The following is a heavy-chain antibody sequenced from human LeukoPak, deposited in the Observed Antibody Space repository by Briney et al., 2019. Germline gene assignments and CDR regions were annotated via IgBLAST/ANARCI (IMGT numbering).Heavy chain of an antibody. J-gene: IGHJ4*02. V-gene: IGHV4-34*01. CDR3: ARAGRRIAARPYY. D-gene: IGHD6-6*01. Sequence: PSETLSLTCAVYGGSFSGYYWSWIRQPPGKGLEWIGEINHSGSTNYNPSLKSRVTISVDTSKNQFSLKLSSVTAADTAVYYCARAGRRIAARPYYWGQGTLVTVFS. CDR2: INHSGST. CDR1: GGSFSGYY.